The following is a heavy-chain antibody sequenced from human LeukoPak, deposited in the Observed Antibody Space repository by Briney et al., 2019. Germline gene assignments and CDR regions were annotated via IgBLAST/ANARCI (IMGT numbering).Heavy chain of an antibody. D-gene: IGHD5-18*01. V-gene: IGHV3-21*01. Sequence: GGSLRLSCAASGFTFSTHSMNWVRQAPGKGLEWVSSISGSSSDIYYADSVKGRFTISRDNAKNSLYLQMNSLRAEDTAVYYCAREGSAMVDFDYWGQGTLVTVSS. CDR3: AREGSAMVDFDY. CDR1: GFTFSTHS. CDR2: ISGSSSDI. J-gene: IGHJ4*02.